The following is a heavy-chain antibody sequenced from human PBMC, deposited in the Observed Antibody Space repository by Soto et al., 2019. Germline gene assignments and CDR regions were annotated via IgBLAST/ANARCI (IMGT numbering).Heavy chain of an antibody. V-gene: IGHV1-18*01. Sequence: ASVKVSCKASGYTFTSYGISWVRQAPGQGLEWMGWISAYNGNTNYAQKLQGRVTMTTDTSTSTAYMGLRSLRSDDTAVYYCATALRFLETDYFDYWGQGTLVTVSS. CDR2: ISAYNGNT. J-gene: IGHJ4*02. CDR1: GYTFTSYG. D-gene: IGHD3-3*01. CDR3: ATALRFLETDYFDY.